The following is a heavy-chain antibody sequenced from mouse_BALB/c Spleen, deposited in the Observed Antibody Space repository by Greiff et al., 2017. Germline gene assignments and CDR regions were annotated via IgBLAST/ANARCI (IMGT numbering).Heavy chain of an antibody. CDR2: ISYSGST. CDR1: GDSITSGY. Sequence: EVQLKESGPSLVKPSQTLSLTCSVTGDSITSGYWNWIRKFPGNKLEYMGYISYSGSTYYNPSLKSRISITRDTSKNQYYLQLNSVTTEDTATYYCARSIYYYGSSRYWYFDVWGAGTTVTVSS. CDR3: ARSIYYYGSSRYWYFDV. V-gene: IGHV3-8*02. D-gene: IGHD1-1*01. J-gene: IGHJ1*01.